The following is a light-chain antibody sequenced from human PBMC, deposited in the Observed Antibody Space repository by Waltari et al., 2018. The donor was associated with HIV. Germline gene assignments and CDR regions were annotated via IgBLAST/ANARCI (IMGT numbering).Light chain of an antibody. CDR3: QQRNSWPRT. J-gene: IGKJ1*01. CDR2: DAS. Sequence: EIVLTQSPATLSLSPGDRATLSCRASQSVNRYLAWYQQKPGQAPRLLIYDASSMATGIPARFSGSGSGTDFTLTISSLEPEDFAVYYCQQRNSWPRTFGQGTRVEGK. V-gene: IGKV3-11*01. CDR1: QSVNRY.